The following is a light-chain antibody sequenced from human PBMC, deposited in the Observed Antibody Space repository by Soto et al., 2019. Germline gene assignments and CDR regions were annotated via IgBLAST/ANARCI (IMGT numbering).Light chain of an antibody. V-gene: IGKV1-39*01. Sequence: DIQMTQSPSSLSASVGDRVTITCRASQTISTYLNWYQQKPGKAPKLLIYAASTLQSGVPSRFSGRGSATYFTLTINSLQPEDFATYYCQQSHGIPYTFGQGTKLEIK. J-gene: IGKJ2*01. CDR3: QQSHGIPYT. CDR2: AAS. CDR1: QTISTY.